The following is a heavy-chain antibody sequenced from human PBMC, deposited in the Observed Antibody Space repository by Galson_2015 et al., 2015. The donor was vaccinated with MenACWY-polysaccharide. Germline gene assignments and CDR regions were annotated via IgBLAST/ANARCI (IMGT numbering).Heavy chain of an antibody. CDR2: ISSSGGST. CDR1: GFSFGSSA. J-gene: IGHJ4*02. Sequence: SLRLSCAASGFSFGSSAVTWVRQAPGTGLEWVSLISSSGGSTYYAESVTGRFTISRDNFKNTLFLQMNSLRAGDTAIYYCAKVDGPGDFYGLDHWGQGTPVLVSS. CDR3: AKVDGPGDFYGLDH. V-gene: IGHV3-23*01. D-gene: IGHD3-10*01.